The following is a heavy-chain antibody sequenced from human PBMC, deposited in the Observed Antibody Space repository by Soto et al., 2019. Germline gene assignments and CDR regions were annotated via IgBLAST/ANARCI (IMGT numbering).Heavy chain of an antibody. Sequence: QVQLVESGGGVVQPGRSLRLSCAASGFTFSSYAMHWVRQAPGKGLEWVAVISYDGSNKYYADSVKGRFTISRDNSKNTLYRQMNSLRAEDTAVYYCERSPLSVTTASFGIDYWGQGSLVTVSS. CDR1: GFTFSSYA. J-gene: IGHJ4*02. V-gene: IGHV3-30-3*01. D-gene: IGHD4-17*01. CDR3: ERSPLSVTTASFGIDY. CDR2: ISYDGSNK.